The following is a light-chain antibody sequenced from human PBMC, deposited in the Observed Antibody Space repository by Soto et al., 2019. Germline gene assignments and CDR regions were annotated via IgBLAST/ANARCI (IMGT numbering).Light chain of an antibody. J-gene: IGKJ4*01. Sequence: IQMTQSPSSLSASVGDIVTITCRASQSISSYLNWYQQKPGKAPKLLIYAASTLQSGVPSRFSGSGSGTDFTLTISSLQPEDFATYYCQQLESYPSTFGGGTKVDIK. CDR1: QSISSY. CDR2: AAS. V-gene: IGKV1-39*01. CDR3: QQLESYPST.